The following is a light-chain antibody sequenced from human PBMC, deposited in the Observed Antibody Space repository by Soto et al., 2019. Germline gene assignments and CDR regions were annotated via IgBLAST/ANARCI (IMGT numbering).Light chain of an antibody. CDR3: QQYGSSPWT. CDR1: QSVSSSY. V-gene: IGKV3-20*01. J-gene: IGKJ1*01. Sequence: EIVLTQSPGTLSLSPGERATLSCRASQSVSSSYLAWYQQKPGQAPRLLIYGASSRATGIPDRFSGSGSGTGFTLTVSRLEAGDFAVYYCQQYGSSPWTFGQGTKVEIK. CDR2: GAS.